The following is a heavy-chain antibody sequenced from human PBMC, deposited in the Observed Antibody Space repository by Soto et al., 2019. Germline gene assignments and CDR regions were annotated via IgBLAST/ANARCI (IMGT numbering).Heavy chain of an antibody. CDR2: ISPYNDKT. CDR1: GYTFIRYG. D-gene: IGHD3-16*01. CDR3: ARGGYYDNVWGKLSHYGLDV. V-gene: IGHV1-18*01. Sequence: QVQLVQSASEVMKPGASVKVSCKASGYTFIRYGITWVRQAPGQRLEWMGWISPYNDKTIYAQKLQGRVTMTADTSPRTVYMQLRRLKSDDTAVYYCARGGYYDNVWGKLSHYGLDVWGQGTSVTVSS. J-gene: IGHJ6*02.